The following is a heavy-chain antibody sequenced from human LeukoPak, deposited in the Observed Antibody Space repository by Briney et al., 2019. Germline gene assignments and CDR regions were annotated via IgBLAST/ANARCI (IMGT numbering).Heavy chain of an antibody. CDR2: INPNSGGT. Sequence: ASVKVSCKASGYTFTGYYMHWVRQAPGQRLEWMGWINPNSGGTNYAQKFQGRVTMTRDTSISTAYMELSRLRSDDTAVYYCAGAGARFRWWFDPWGQGTLVTVSS. CDR3: AGAGARFRWWFDP. CDR1: GYTFTGYY. J-gene: IGHJ5*02. D-gene: IGHD4-23*01. V-gene: IGHV1-2*02.